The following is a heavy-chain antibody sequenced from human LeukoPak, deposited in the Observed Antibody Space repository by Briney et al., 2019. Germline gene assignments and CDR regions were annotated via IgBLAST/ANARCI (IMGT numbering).Heavy chain of an antibody. CDR1: GYIFTNYW. D-gene: IGHD3-10*01. CDR2: IYPGDSDT. V-gene: IGHV5-51*01. CDR3: ARRITMVRGVISYYFDY. Sequence: GESLKISCKASGYIFTNYWIGWVRQMPGKGLEWMGIIYPGDSDTRYSPSFQGQVTISADKSISTAYLQWSSLKASDTAMYYCARRITMVRGVISYYFDYWGQGTLVTVSS. J-gene: IGHJ4*02.